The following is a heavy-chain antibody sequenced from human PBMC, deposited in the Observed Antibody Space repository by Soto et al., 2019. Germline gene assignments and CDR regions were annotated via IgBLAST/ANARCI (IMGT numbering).Heavy chain of an antibody. D-gene: IGHD6-19*01. CDR2: INSDGSST. CDR1: GFTVSSNY. CDR3: ARVAGY. Sequence: GGSMRLSCAASGFTVSSNYMSWVRQAPGKGLVWVSRINSDGSSTSYADSVKGRFTISRDNAKNTLYLQMNSLRAEDTAVYYCARVAGYWGQGTLVTVSS. J-gene: IGHJ4*02. V-gene: IGHV3-74*01.